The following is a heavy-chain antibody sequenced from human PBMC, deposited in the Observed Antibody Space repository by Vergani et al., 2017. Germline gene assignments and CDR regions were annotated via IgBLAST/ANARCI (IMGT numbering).Heavy chain of an antibody. V-gene: IGHV1-69*18. J-gene: IGHJ6*03. D-gene: IGHD2-2*01. CDR3: ARGVGYCSSTSCSPYYYYYYMDV. CDR2: IIPIFGTA. Sequence: QVQLVQSGAEVKKPGASVKVSCKASGYTFTSYGISWVRQAPGQGLEWMGRIIPIFGTANYAQKFQGRVTITADESASTAYMGLSSLISEDTAVYYCARGVGYCSSTSCSPYYYYYYMDVWGKGTTVTVSS. CDR1: GYTFTSYG.